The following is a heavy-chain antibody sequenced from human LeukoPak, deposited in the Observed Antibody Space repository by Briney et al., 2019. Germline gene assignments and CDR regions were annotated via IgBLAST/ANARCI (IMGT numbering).Heavy chain of an antibody. V-gene: IGHV3-33*06. J-gene: IGHJ3*02. CDR1: GFTFSSYG. CDR2: IWYDGSNK. D-gene: IGHD2-2*01. Sequence: GRSLRLSCAASGFTFSSYGMHWVRQAPGKGLEWVAVIWYDGSNKYYADSVKGRFTIYRDNSKNTLYLQMNSLRAEDTAVYYCAKSQYQLSLGAFDIWGQGTMVTVSS. CDR3: AKSQYQLSLGAFDI.